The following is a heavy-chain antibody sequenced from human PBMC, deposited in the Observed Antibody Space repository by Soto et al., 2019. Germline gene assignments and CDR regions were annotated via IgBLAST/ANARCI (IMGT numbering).Heavy chain of an antibody. Sequence: SVKVSFKAPGYTFIRYGITLVRHSPGQGLEWMGWISPYNDYTIYAQKLQGRVTMTTDTSTRTVYLDLRSLKSDETAVYYCARGRFLEWISYYYGMDVWGQGTTVTVSS. J-gene: IGHJ6*02. CDR2: ISPYNDYT. CDR3: ARGRFLEWISYYYGMDV. CDR1: GYTFIRYG. V-gene: IGHV1-18*01. D-gene: IGHD3-3*01.